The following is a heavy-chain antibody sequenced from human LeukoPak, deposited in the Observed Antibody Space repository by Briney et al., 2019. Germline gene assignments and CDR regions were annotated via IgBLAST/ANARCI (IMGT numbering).Heavy chain of an antibody. Sequence: PSETLSLTCTVSGGSISTYYWNWIRQPPGKGLEWIGYIYYSGATNYNPSLKSRVTISVDTSKNQFSLKLSSVTAADTAVYYCARRRASWGSYYYYGMDVWGQGTTVTVSS. CDR2: IYYSGAT. CDR1: GGSISTYY. J-gene: IGHJ6*02. CDR3: ARRRASWGSYYYYGMDV. V-gene: IGHV4-59*01. D-gene: IGHD3-16*01.